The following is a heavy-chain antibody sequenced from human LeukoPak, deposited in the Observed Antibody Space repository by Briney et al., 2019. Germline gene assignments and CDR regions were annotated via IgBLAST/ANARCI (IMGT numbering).Heavy chain of an antibody. J-gene: IGHJ4*02. Sequence: GGSLRLSCAASGFTFSSYGMHWVRQAPGKGLEWVAVISYDGSNKYYADSVKGRFTISRDNSKNTLYLQTNSLRAEDTAVYYCAKDSGIAVAGIFDYWGQGTLVTVSS. CDR2: ISYDGSNK. CDR1: GFTFSSYG. D-gene: IGHD6-19*01. CDR3: AKDSGIAVAGIFDY. V-gene: IGHV3-30*18.